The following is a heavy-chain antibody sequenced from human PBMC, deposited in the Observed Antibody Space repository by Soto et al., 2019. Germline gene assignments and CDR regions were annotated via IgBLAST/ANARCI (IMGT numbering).Heavy chain of an antibody. V-gene: IGHV2-26*01. CDR1: GFSLRNARMG. CDR3: ARMLAVNYYYYSVDV. D-gene: IGHD3-22*01. J-gene: IGHJ6*02. CDR2: ILSSDEK. Sequence: QVTLKESGPVLVKPTETLTLTCTVSGFSLRNARMGVSWIRQPPGKALEWLAHILSSDEKSYNTSLKGRVTLSKDTSKSQVVLTMTYVDPVDTATYFCARMLAVNYYYYSVDVWGEGTTVTVSS.